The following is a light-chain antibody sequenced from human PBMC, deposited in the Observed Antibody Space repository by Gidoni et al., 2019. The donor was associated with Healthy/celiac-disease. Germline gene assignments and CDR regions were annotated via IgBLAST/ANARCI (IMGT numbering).Light chain of an antibody. J-gene: IGKJ2*01. CDR2: GAS. V-gene: IGKV3-15*01. CDR3: QQYNNWPPIT. CDR1: QSVSSN. Sequence: IVMTQSPATLSVSPGERATLSCRSSQSVSSNLAWYQQKPGQAPRLLIYGASTRATGIPARFSGSESGTEFTLTISGLQSEDFAVYYCQQYNNWPPITFGQGTKLEIK.